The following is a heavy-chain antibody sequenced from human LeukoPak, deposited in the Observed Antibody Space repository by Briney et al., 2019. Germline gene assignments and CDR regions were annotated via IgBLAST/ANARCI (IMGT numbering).Heavy chain of an antibody. Sequence: ASVKVSCKASGGTFSSYAISWVRQAPGQGLEWMGGIIPIFGTANYAQKFQGRVTITTDESTSTAYMELSSLRSEDTAVYYCARLYSGSSHQEYYFDYWGQGTLVTVSS. CDR2: IIPIFGTA. D-gene: IGHD1-26*01. J-gene: IGHJ4*02. V-gene: IGHV1-69*05. CDR1: GGTFSSYA. CDR3: ARLYSGSSHQEYYFDY.